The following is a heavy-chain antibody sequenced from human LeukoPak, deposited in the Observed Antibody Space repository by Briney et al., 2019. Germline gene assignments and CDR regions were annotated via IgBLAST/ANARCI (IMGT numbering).Heavy chain of an antibody. J-gene: IGHJ6*03. V-gene: IGHV4-59*11. CDR3: ARAVGYCSSTSCYKGPYYYYYMDV. CDR1: GGSTSGHY. CDR2: IYYSGST. D-gene: IGHD2-2*02. Sequence: SETLSLTCTVSGGSTSGHYWSWIRQPPGKGLEWIGYIYYSGSTNYNPSLKSRVTISVDTSKNQFSLKLSSVTAADTAVYYCARAVGYCSSTSCYKGPYYYYYMDVWGKGTTVTVSS.